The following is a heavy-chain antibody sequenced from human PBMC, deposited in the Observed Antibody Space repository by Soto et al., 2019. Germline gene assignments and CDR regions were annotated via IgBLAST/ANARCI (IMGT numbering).Heavy chain of an antibody. CDR2: IYYSGST. J-gene: IGHJ3*02. CDR3: ARAGRITIFGVLNDALDI. CDR1: GGSISSDDYY. V-gene: IGHV4-30-4*01. Sequence: SETLSLTCTVSGGSISSDDYYWSWIRQPPGKGLEWIGYIYYSGSTYYNPSLKSRVTISVDTSKNQFSLKLSSVTAADTAVYYCARAGRITIFGVLNDALDIWGQGTMVTVSS. D-gene: IGHD3-3*01.